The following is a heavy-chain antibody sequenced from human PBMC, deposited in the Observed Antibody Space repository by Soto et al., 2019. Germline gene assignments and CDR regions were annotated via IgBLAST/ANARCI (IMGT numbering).Heavy chain of an antibody. V-gene: IGHV1-69*06. CDR1: GGTFSSYA. D-gene: IGHD2-15*01. Sequence: SVKFYCKASGGTFSSYAISWVRQAPGQGLEWMGGIIPIFGTANYAQKFQGRVTITADKSTSTAYMELSSLRSEDTAVYYCARGVGYSTPLDYWGQGTLVTVSS. CDR2: IIPIFGTA. J-gene: IGHJ4*02. CDR3: ARGVGYSTPLDY.